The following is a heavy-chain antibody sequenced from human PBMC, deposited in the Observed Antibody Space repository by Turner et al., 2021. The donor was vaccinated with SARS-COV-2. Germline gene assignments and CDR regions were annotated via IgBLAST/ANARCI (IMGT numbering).Heavy chain of an antibody. Sequence: QVQLLESGPGLVKPSETLSLTCTVSGGSISRYYWSWIRQPPGKGLEWIGYIYYSGSTNYNPSLKSRVTMSVDTSKNQFSLKLSSVTAADTAVYYCARLNYDFWSGYYTGWFDPWGQGTLVIVPS. V-gene: IGHV4-59*08. CDR1: GGSISRYY. D-gene: IGHD3-3*01. J-gene: IGHJ5*02. CDR3: ARLNYDFWSGYYTGWFDP. CDR2: IYYSGST.